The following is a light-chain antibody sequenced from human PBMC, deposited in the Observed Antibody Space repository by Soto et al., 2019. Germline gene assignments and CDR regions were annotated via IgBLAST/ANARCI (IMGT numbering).Light chain of an antibody. CDR2: STS. CDR3: VLYMGSGISV. J-gene: IGLJ2*01. V-gene: IGLV8-61*01. CDR1: SGSVSASYY. Sequence: QAVVTQEPSFSVSPGGTVTLTCGLSSGSVSASYYPSWYQQTPGQAPRTLIYSTSTRSSGVPDRFSGSILGNKAALTITGAQADDECYYYCVLYMGSGISVFGGGTKLTAL.